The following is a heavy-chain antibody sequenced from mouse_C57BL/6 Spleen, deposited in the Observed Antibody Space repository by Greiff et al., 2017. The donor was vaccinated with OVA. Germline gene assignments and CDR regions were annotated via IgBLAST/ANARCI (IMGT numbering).Heavy chain of an antibody. CDR3: ARSDYYGTFDY. D-gene: IGHD1-1*01. V-gene: IGHV1-52*01. Sequence: QVQLKQPGAELVRPGSSVKLSCKASGYTFTSYWMHWVKQRPIQGLEWIGNIDPSDSETHYNQKFKDKATLTVDKSSSTAYMQLSSLTSEDSAVYYCARSDYYGTFDYWGQGTTLTVSS. CDR1: GYTFTSYW. CDR2: IDPSDSET. J-gene: IGHJ2*01.